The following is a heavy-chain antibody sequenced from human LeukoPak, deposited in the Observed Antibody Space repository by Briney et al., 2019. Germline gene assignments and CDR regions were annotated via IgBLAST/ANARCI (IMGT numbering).Heavy chain of an antibody. V-gene: IGHV3-23*01. Sequence: PGGSLRLSCAASGFTFSSYAMSWVRQAPGKGLEWASAISGSGGSTYYADSVKGRFTISRDNSKNTLYLQMNSLRAEDTAVYYCAKDGSYYDSGYFDYWGQGTLVTVSS. J-gene: IGHJ4*02. D-gene: IGHD1-26*01. CDR1: GFTFSSYA. CDR2: ISGSGGST. CDR3: AKDGSYYDSGYFDY.